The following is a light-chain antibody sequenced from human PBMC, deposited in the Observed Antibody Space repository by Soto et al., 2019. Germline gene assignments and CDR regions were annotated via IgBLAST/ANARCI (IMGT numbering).Light chain of an antibody. Sequence: DIQMTQSPSSLSASVGDRVTITCRASQGISNYLAWYQQIPGKVPKLLISAASTLQSEVPSRFSGSGSGTDFTLTISSLQPEDGATYDCQKYTIVPAFGGGTKVEIK. CDR1: QGISNY. CDR3: QKYTIVPA. V-gene: IGKV1-27*01. J-gene: IGKJ4*01. CDR2: AAS.